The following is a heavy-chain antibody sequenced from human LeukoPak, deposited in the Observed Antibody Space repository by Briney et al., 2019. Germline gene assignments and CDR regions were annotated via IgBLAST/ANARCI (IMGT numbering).Heavy chain of an antibody. CDR3: AREPAAPFWNHDSSGCAXDY. D-gene: IGHD3-22*01. CDR1: GYTFTGYY. CDR2: INPNSGGT. V-gene: IGHV1-2*06. Sequence: ASVKVSCKASGYTFTGYYMHWVRQAPGQGLEWMGRINPNSGGTNYAQKFQGRVTMTRDTSISTAYMELSRLRSDDTAVYYCAREPAAPFWNHDSSGCAXDYXGQGXLVTVX. J-gene: IGHJ4*02.